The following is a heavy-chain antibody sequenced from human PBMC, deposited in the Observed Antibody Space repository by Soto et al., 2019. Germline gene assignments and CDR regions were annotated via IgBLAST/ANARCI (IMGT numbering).Heavy chain of an antibody. CDR1: GFDFSSHG. V-gene: IGHV3-23*01. J-gene: IGHJ3*01. CDR2: ISSTGRTS. Sequence: XGALRLSCAASGFDFSSHGMNWVRQAPGKGLEWVSTISSTGRTSYYTDSVKGRFTVSRDNSKNTVSLQMSSLRVEDTALYYCAKRLDTSTSWGAFDFWGQGEMVTVSS. D-gene: IGHD2-2*01. CDR3: AKRLDTSTSWGAFDF.